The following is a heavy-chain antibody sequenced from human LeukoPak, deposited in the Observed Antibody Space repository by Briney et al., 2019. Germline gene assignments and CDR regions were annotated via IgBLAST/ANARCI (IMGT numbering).Heavy chain of an antibody. CDR2: FDPEDGET. Sequence: ASVKVSCKVSGYALTELSMHWVRQAPGKGLEWMGGFDPEDGETIYAQKFQGRVTMTEDTSTDTAYMELSGLRSEDTAVYYCARDRWGSSESFYYYYYMDVWGKGTTVTVSS. V-gene: IGHV1-24*01. CDR3: ARDRWGSSESFYYYYYMDV. CDR1: GYALTELS. D-gene: IGHD6-6*01. J-gene: IGHJ6*03.